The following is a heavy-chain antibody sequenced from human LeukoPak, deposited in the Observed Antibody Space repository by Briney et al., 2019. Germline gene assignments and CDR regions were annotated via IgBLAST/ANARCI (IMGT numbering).Heavy chain of an antibody. Sequence: GGSLRLSCAASGFTFSSYAMSWVRQAPGKGLEWVSAIGGSGGTTYYADAVKGRFTISRDNSKNTLYLQMNSLRAEDTAVYYCAKEVEGATTFDYWGQGTLVTVSS. CDR1: GFTFSSYA. J-gene: IGHJ4*02. CDR3: AKEVEGATTFDY. V-gene: IGHV3-23*01. D-gene: IGHD1-26*01. CDR2: IGGSGGTT.